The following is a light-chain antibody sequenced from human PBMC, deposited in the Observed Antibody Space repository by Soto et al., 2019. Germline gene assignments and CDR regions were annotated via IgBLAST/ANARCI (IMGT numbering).Light chain of an antibody. CDR2: AAS. CDR1: QSISSY. Sequence: DIQMTQSPSSLSASVGDRVTITFRASQSISSYLNWYRQKPGKAPKLLIYAASSLQSGVPSRFSGSGSGTDFTLTISSLQPEDFATYYCQQSYSKRMFAQGPK. V-gene: IGKV1-39*01. CDR3: QQSYSKRM. J-gene: IGKJ1*01.